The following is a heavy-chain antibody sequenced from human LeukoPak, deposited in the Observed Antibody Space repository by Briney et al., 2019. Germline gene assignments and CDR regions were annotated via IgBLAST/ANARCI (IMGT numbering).Heavy chain of an antibody. Sequence: SGPTLVKPTQTLTLTCTFSGFSLTTSAVGVGWIRKPPGQALEWLALIYSDNDKRYNPSLKSRLSITKDTSKNQVVLTVTNVDLEDTATYFCAHRGKYLTWFDPWGQGTLVIVSS. D-gene: IGHD2-2*01. CDR1: GFSLTTSAVG. J-gene: IGHJ5*02. CDR3: AHRGKYLTWFDP. CDR2: IYSDNDK. V-gene: IGHV2-5*02.